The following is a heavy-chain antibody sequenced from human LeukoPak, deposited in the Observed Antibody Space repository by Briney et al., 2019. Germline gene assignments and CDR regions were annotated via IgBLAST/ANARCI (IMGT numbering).Heavy chain of an antibody. CDR2: IIPIVGIT. J-gene: IGHJ6*02. CDR1: GGTFNIFG. V-gene: IGHV1-69*04. CDR3: ARGLHFTMVRGGTTNYYYGMDV. Sequence: GASVTVSCKASGGTFNIFGINWGGQAPGQGGGRLGRIIPIVGITNYAQKFQGRVTIIADNSTRTAYMELSSLTSEDTAVYYCARGLHFTMVRGGTTNYYYGMDVWGQGTSVTVSS. D-gene: IGHD3-10*01.